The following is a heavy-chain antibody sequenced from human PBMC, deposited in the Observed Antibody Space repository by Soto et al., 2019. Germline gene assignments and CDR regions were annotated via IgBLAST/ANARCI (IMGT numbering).Heavy chain of an antibody. CDR1: GFTFSSYA. J-gene: IGHJ4*02. CDR2: IWYDGGNK. CDR3: ARVAGGDRLSIPGTEDY. V-gene: IGHV3-33*01. Sequence: QVQLVESGGGVVQPGRSLRLSCAASGFTFSSYAMHWVRQAPGKGLEWVAVIWYDGGNKYYADSVKGRFTISRDNSKSTLYLQMNSLRAEDTALYYCARVAGGDRLSIPGTEDYWGQGTLVTVSS. D-gene: IGHD1-20*01.